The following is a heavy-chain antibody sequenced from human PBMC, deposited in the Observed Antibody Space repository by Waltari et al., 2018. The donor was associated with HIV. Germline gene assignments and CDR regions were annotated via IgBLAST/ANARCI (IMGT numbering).Heavy chain of an antibody. V-gene: IGHV3-7*01. CDR2: IKDDGSEK. Sequence: EVQLMESGGGLFQSGESLRLSCAASGFTFYNYLMVWVRQTPLKGLECVTNIKDDGSEKYDMGSGQGRFAIARDNAKNSMVLKMNSRAAEDTAVYYWARIGTFPHNYAINFWGQGSTVTVSS. CDR3: ARIGTFPHNYAINF. D-gene: IGHD1-26*01. CDR1: GFTFYNYL. J-gene: IGHJ6*02.